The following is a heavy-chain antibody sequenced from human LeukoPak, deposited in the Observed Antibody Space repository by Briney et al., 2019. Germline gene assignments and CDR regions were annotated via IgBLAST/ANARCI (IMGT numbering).Heavy chain of an antibody. V-gene: IGHV3-74*01. J-gene: IGHJ4*02. CDR1: GFTFSSYW. Sequence: AGGSLRLSCAASGFTFSSYWMHWVRQAPGKGLVWVSRINTDGSTTTYADSVKGRFTISRDNDKDTVYLQMNNLRGEDTAVYYCARMGETSGWVEGKWGQGTLVTVS. CDR3: ARMGETSGWVEGK. CDR2: INTDGSTT. D-gene: IGHD6-19*01.